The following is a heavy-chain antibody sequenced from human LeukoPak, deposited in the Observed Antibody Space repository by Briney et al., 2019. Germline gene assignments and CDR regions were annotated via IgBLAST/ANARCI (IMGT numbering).Heavy chain of an antibody. CDR3: ARDWEMGYFDY. Sequence: ASVKVPCKASGGTFSSYAISWVRQAPGQGLEWMGRIIPIFGTANYAQKFQGRVTITTDESTSTAYMELSSLRSEDTAVYYCARDWEMGYFDYWGQGTLVTVSS. CDR2: IIPIFGTA. V-gene: IGHV1-69*05. CDR1: GGTFSSYA. J-gene: IGHJ4*02. D-gene: IGHD5-24*01.